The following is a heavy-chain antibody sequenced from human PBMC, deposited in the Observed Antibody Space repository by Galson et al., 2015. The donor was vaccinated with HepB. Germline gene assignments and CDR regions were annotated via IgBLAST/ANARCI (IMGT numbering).Heavy chain of an antibody. J-gene: IGHJ6*02. CDR3: LAASSGWYSFPSTPEDYYYYGMDV. D-gene: IGHD6-19*01. CDR2: ISSSSSYI. Sequence: SLRLSCAASGFTFSSYSMNWVRQAPGKGLEWVSSISSSSSYIYYADSVKGRFTISRDNAKNSLYLQMNSLRAEDTAVYYCLAASSGWYSFPSTPEDYYYYGMDVWGQGTTVTVSS. V-gene: IGHV3-21*01. CDR1: GFTFSSYS.